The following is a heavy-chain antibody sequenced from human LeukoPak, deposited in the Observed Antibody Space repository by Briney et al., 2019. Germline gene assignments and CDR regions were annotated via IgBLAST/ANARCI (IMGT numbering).Heavy chain of an antibody. V-gene: IGHV3-23*01. J-gene: IGHJ3*02. D-gene: IGHD3-10*01. Sequence: GGSLRLSCAASGFTFNNYAMSWVRQAPGKGLDWVSGISDSGASTYYADSVKGRFTISRDNSKNPLFLQINSLRAEDTAVYFCSKDRYFGSGNRDAFDIWGQGTMVTVSS. CDR1: GFTFNNYA. CDR2: ISDSGAST. CDR3: SKDRYFGSGNRDAFDI.